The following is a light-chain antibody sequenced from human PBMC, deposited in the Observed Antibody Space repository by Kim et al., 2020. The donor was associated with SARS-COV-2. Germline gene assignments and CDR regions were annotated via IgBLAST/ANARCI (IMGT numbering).Light chain of an antibody. V-gene: IGLV2-14*03. Sequence: GQSIRIPCTGTSNDVGGNNYGSWYQQHPGKAPKVLIHDVTIRPSGISNRFSASKSASTASLTISGLQAEDEADYYCSSYTSSNTLVFGTGTKVTVL. CDR2: DVT. J-gene: IGLJ1*01. CDR1: SNDVGGNNY. CDR3: SSYTSSNTLV.